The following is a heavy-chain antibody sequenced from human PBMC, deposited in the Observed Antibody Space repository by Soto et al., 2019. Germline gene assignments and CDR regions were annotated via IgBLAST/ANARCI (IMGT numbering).Heavy chain of an antibody. Sequence: ASVKVSCKASGYTFTSYYMHWVRQAPGQGLEWMGIINPSGGSTSYAQKFQGRVTMTRDTSTSTVYMELSSLRSEDTAVHYCARDTHSSGYYSAYYYYGMDVWGQGTTVTVAS. D-gene: IGHD3-22*01. CDR3: ARDTHSSGYYSAYYYYGMDV. CDR2: INPSGGST. J-gene: IGHJ6*02. CDR1: GYTFTSYY. V-gene: IGHV1-46*01.